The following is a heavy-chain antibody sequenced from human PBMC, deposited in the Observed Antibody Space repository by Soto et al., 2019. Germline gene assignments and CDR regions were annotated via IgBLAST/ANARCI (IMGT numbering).Heavy chain of an antibody. CDR2: IKSKTDGGTT. D-gene: IGHD2-15*01. CDR1: GFTFSNAW. V-gene: IGHV3-15*07. J-gene: IGHJ6*02. Sequence: GGSLRLSCAASGFTFSNAWMNWVRQAPGKGLEWVGRIKSKTDGGTTDYAAPVKGRFTISRDDSKNTLYLQMNSLKTEDTAVYYCTTGYGCSGGSCYSSHYYYYYGMDVWGQGTTVTVSS. CDR3: TTGYGCSGGSCYSSHYYYYYGMDV.